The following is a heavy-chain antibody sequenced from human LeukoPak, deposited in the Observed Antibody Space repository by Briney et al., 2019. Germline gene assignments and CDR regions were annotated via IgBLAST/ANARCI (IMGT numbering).Heavy chain of an antibody. CDR3: ARGRAFDI. CDR1: GGSISGSSYY. J-gene: IGHJ3*02. Sequence: PSETLSLTCTVSGGSISGSSYYWGWIRQPPGKGLEWIGSIYYSGSTYYNPSLKSRVTISVDRSKNQFSLKLSSVTAADTAVYYCARGRAFDIWGQGTMVTVSS. V-gene: IGHV4-39*07. CDR2: IYYSGST.